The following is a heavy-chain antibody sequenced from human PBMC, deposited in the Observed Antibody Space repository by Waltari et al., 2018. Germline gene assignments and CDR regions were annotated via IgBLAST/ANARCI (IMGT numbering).Heavy chain of an antibody. V-gene: IGHV4-59*11. CDR3: ARDLAAAGTRWFDP. J-gene: IGHJ5*02. D-gene: IGHD6-13*01. Sequence: QVQLQESGPGLVKPSETLSLTCTVSGGSISSHYWSWIRQPPGKGLEWIGYIYYSGSTNYNPSLKSRVTRSVDTSKNQFSLKLSSVTAADTAVYYCARDLAAAGTRWFDPWGQGTLVTVSS. CDR1: GGSISSHY. CDR2: IYYSGST.